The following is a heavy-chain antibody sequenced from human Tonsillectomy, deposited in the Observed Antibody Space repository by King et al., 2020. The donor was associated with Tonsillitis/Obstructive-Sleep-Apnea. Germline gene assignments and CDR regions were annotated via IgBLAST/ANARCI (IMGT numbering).Heavy chain of an antibody. Sequence: VQLVQSGAEVKKPGSSVKVSCKASGGTFSSYAISWVRQAPGQGLEWMGRIIPILGIANYAQKFQGRVTITADKSTSTAYMELSSLRSEDTALYYFASLYGSGSYYSFDYWGQGTLVTVSS. CDR1: GGTFSSYA. CDR2: IIPILGIA. D-gene: IGHD3-10*01. CDR3: ASLYGSGSYYSFDY. J-gene: IGHJ4*02. V-gene: IGHV1-69*09.